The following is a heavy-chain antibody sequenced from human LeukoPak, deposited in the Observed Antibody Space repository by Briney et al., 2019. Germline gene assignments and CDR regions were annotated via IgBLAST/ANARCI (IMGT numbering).Heavy chain of an antibody. V-gene: IGHV3-30*18. J-gene: IGHJ6*03. Sequence: GGSLRLSCATSGFTFSSYAMSWVRQAPGKGLEWVAVISYDGSNKYYADSVKGRFTISRDNSKNTLYLQMNSLRAEDTAVYYCAKDSGERYYDFWSGYYGSYYYYYMDVWGKGTTVTVSS. CDR2: ISYDGSNK. D-gene: IGHD3-3*01. CDR1: GFTFSSYA. CDR3: AKDSGERYYDFWSGYYGSYYYYYMDV.